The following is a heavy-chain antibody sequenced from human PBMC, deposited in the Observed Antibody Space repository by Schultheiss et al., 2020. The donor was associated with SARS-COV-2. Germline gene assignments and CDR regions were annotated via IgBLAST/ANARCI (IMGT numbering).Heavy chain of an antibody. D-gene: IGHD3-10*01. CDR3: ARASPHYGSGGWWFDP. V-gene: IGHV1-69*13. CDR1: GGTFSNYA. J-gene: IGHJ5*02. Sequence: SVKVSCKASGGTFSNYAISWVRQAPGQGLEWVGGIIPIFGTANYAQKFQGRVTITADESTSTAYMELSSLRSEDTAVYYCARASPHYGSGGWWFDPWGQGTLVTVSS. CDR2: IIPIFGTA.